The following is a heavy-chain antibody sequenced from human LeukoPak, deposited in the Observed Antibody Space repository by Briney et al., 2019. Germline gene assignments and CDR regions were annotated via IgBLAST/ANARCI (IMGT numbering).Heavy chain of an antibody. CDR3: AKPLSGSPYYFDF. CDR1: GFTFSSYG. V-gene: IGHV3-23*01. Sequence: GGSLRLSCAASGFTFSSYGMSWVRQAPGKGLEWVSAISGSGGSTYYADSVKGRFTISRDNSKNTVYLQMDSLKTEDTAVYYCAKPLSGSPYYFDFWGQGTLVTVSS. CDR2: ISGSGGST. D-gene: IGHD1-26*01. J-gene: IGHJ4*02.